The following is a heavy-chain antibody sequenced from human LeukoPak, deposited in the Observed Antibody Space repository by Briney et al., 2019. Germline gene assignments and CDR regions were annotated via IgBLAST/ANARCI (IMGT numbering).Heavy chain of an antibody. J-gene: IGHJ6*04. CDR3: ARGVVAASYYYYGMDV. Sequence: GGSLRLSCAASGFTFSGYEMNWVRQAPGKGLEWVSYISSSGSTIYYADSVKGRFTISRDNAKNSLYLQMNSLRAEDTAVYYCARGVVAASYYYYGMDVWGKGTTVTVSS. V-gene: IGHV3-48*03. CDR2: ISSSGSTI. CDR1: GFTFSGYE. D-gene: IGHD2-15*01.